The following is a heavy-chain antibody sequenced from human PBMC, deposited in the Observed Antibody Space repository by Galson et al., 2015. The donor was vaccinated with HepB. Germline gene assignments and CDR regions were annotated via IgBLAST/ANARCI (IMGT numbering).Heavy chain of an antibody. CDR1: GFTSSSTFTNAW. CDR3: AFNMAPEAAGGFDV. CDR2: IRSKVDGEIE. J-gene: IGHJ3*01. Sequence: SLRLSCAASGFTSSSTFTNAWMSWIRQAPGKGLEWVGRIRSKVDGEIEEYAASAKGRFTVSRDDSKKMVFLQMNSLKNGDAAVYYCAFNMAPEAAGGFDVWGRGTMVGVSS. D-gene: IGHD4-23*01. V-gene: IGHV3-15*05.